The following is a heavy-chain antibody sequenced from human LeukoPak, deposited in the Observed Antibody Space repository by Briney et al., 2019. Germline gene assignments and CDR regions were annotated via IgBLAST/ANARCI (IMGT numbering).Heavy chain of an antibody. J-gene: IGHJ4*02. CDR1: GFTFSNYG. V-gene: IGHV3-30*03. Sequence: GGSLRLSCAASGFTFSNYGMHWVRQAPGKGLECVAVISYDGSNKYYADSVKGRFTISRDNSKNTLYLQMNSLRAEDTAVYYCARYLNSGPADYWGQGSLVTVSS. D-gene: IGHD6-19*01. CDR3: ARYLNSGPADY. CDR2: ISYDGSNK.